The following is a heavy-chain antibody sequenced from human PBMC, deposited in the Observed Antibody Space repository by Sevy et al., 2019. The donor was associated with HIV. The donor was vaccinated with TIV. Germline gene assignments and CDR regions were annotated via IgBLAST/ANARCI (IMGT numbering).Heavy chain of an antibody. CDR3: ARGGLGDRNTPGFDY. CDR2: IYYSGST. CDR1: GGSISSYY. V-gene: IGHV4-59*01. J-gene: IGHJ4*02. D-gene: IGHD2-21*01. Sequence: SETLSLTCTVSGGSISSYYWSWIRQPPGKGLEWIGYIYYSGSTNYNPSLKSRVTISVDTSKNQFSLKLSSVTAADTAVYYCARGGLGDRNTPGFDYWGQGTLVTVSS.